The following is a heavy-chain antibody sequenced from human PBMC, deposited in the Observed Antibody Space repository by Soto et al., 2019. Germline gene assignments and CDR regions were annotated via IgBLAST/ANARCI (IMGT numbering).Heavy chain of an antibody. CDR3: ARDPRPITTVTTWYFDL. D-gene: IGHD4-17*01. CDR2: IIPILGIA. V-gene: IGHV1-69*10. J-gene: IGHJ2*01. Sequence: ASVNVSCKASGGTFSSYAISWVRQAPGQGLEWMGGIIPILGIANYAQKFQGRVTITADKSTSTAYMELSSLRSEDTALYYCARDPRPITTVTTWYFDLWGRGTLVTVSS. CDR1: GGTFSSYA.